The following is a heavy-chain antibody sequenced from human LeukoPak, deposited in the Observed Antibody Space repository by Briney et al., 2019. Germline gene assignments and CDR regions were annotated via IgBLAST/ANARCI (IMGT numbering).Heavy chain of an antibody. Sequence: GGSLRLTCEASGFAFSNFGVTWVRQAPGKGLEWVSSISGSGGSPYYADSVKGRFTISRDNSKNTLYLQMNSRRVEDTAVYYCAKEGGWLYGSPDYWGQGTLVTVSS. CDR3: AKEGGWLYGSPDY. J-gene: IGHJ4*02. V-gene: IGHV3-23*01. D-gene: IGHD6-19*01. CDR2: ISGSGGSP. CDR1: GFAFSNFG.